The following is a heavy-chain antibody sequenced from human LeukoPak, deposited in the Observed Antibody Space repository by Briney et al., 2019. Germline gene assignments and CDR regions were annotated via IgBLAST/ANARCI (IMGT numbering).Heavy chain of an antibody. CDR3: ATSDSGPEN. D-gene: IGHD2-15*01. CDR2: IRADGGEK. V-gene: IGHV3-7*01. Sequence: GGSLRLSCATSGFTFSNYWMNWVRQAPGEGLEWVAIIRADGGEKHYVDSVRGRFTVSRDNAKNSLYLQMISLRAEDTAVYYCATSDSGPENWGQGTLVTVS. CDR1: GFTFSNYW. J-gene: IGHJ4*02.